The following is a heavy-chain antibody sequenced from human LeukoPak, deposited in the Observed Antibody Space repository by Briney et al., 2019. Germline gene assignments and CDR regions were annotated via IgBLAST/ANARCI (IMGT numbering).Heavy chain of an antibody. J-gene: IGHJ4*02. Sequence: GSLRLSCAASGFTFSSYAMNWVRQAPGKGLEWVSAISGSGGSTYYADSVKGRFTISRDNSKNTLYLQMNSLRAEDTAVYYCAKVSSGSYATYSFDYWGQGTLVTVSS. CDR1: GFTFSSYA. CDR2: ISGSGGST. CDR3: AKVSSGSYATYSFDY. D-gene: IGHD1-26*01. V-gene: IGHV3-23*01.